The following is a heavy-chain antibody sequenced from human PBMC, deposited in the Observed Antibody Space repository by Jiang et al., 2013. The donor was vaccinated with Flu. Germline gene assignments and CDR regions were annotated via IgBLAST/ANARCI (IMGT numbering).Heavy chain of an antibody. CDR3: ARDGGPFVAGITMIVVDLSVPDY. CDR2: ISYDGSNK. V-gene: IGHV3-30*04. Sequence: RLSCAASGFTFSSYAMHWVRQAPGKGLEWVAVISYDGSNKYYADSVKGRFTISRDNSKNTLYLQMNSLRAEDTAVYYCARDGGPFVAGITMIVVDLSVPDYWGQGTLVTVSS. J-gene: IGHJ4*02. CDR1: GFTFSSYA. D-gene: IGHD3-22*01.